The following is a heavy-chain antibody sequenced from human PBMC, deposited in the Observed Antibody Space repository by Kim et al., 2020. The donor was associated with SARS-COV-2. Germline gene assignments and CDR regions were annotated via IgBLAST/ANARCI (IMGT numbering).Heavy chain of an antibody. CDR1: GYSFTSYW. V-gene: IGHV5-51*01. CDR2: IYPGDSDT. Sequence: GESLKISCKGSGYSFTSYWIGWVRQMPGKGLEWMGIIYPGDSDTRYSPSFQGQVTISADKSISTAYLQCSSLKASDTAMYYCARLARDNCSGGSCYSGGWFDPWGQGTLVTVSS. CDR3: ARLARDNCSGGSCYSGGWFDP. D-gene: IGHD2-15*01. J-gene: IGHJ5*02.